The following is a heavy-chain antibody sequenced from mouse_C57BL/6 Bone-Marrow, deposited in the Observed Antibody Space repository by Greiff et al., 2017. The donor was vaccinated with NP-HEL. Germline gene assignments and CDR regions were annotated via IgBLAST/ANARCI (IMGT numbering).Heavy chain of an antibody. CDR2: IWTGGGT. CDR1: GFSLTSYA. Sequence: VQLVESGPGLVAPSQSLSITCPVSGFSLTSYAISWVRQPPGKGLEWLGVIWTGGGTNYNSALKSRLSISKDNSKSQVFLKMNSLQTDDTARYYCARHYYYGSSAWFAYWGQGTLVTVSA. V-gene: IGHV2-9-1*01. CDR3: ARHYYYGSSAWFAY. J-gene: IGHJ3*01. D-gene: IGHD1-1*01.